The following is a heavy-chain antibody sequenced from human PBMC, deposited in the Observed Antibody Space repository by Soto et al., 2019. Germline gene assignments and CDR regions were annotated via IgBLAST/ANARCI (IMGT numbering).Heavy chain of an antibody. D-gene: IGHD1-1*01. Sequence: HSETLAISCTVAGASISGFYWSWIRKSAGKGLEWIGRIYATGTTDYNPSLKSRVMMSVDTSKKQFSLKLRSVTAADTAVYYCVRDGTKTLRDWFDPWGQGISVTVSS. J-gene: IGHJ5*02. V-gene: IGHV4-4*07. CDR1: GASISGFY. CDR3: VRDGTKTLRDWFDP. CDR2: IYATGTT.